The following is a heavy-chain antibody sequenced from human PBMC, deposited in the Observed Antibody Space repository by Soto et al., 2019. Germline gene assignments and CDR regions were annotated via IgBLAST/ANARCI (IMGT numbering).Heavy chain of an antibody. CDR1: GFTFSSYS. CDR3: ARGGVRAVIAIHWFDP. J-gene: IGHJ5*02. D-gene: IGHD3-10*01. CDR2: ISSSSSTI. V-gene: IGHV3-48*01. Sequence: EVQLVESGGGLVQPGGSLRLSCAASGFTFSSYSMNWVRQAPGKGLEWVSYISSSSSTIYYADSVKGRFTISRDNAKNSLYLKMNRLRAEDTAVYYCARGGVRAVIAIHWFDPWGQGTLVTVSS.